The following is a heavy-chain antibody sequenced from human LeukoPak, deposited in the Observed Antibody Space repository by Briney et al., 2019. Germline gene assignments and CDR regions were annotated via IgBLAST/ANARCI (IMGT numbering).Heavy chain of an antibody. D-gene: IGHD2-21*02. V-gene: IGHV4-4*09. CDR2: IYTSGST. Sequence: PSETLSLTCTVSGGSISSYYWSWIRQPPGKGLEWIGYIYTSGSTNYNPSLKSRVTISVDTSKNQFSLKLGSVTAADTAVYYCARQLVVVTGGWFDPWGQGTLVTVSS. CDR3: ARQLVVVTGGWFDP. J-gene: IGHJ5*02. CDR1: GGSISSYY.